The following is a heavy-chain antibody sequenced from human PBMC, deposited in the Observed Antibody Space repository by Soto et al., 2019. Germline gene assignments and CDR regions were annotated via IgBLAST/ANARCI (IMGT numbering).Heavy chain of an antibody. J-gene: IGHJ4*02. V-gene: IGHV3-30*18. CDR1: GLTFRNYG. CDR2: ISDDGSDK. D-gene: IGHD6-6*01. Sequence: QVQLVESGGGVVQPGRSLRLSCTASGLTFRNYGMHWVRQAPGKGLGWVAVISDDGSDKYYGDSVKGRFTISRDNSKNTLYLQMNSLRAEDTAVYYCAKDRYSNSPGHLEYWGQGTLVTVSS. CDR3: AKDRYSNSPGHLEY.